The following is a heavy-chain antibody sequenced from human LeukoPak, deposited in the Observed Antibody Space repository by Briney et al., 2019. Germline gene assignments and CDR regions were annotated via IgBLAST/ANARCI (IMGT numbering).Heavy chain of an antibody. CDR3: ARDYNGWFGY. V-gene: IGHV3-7*01. D-gene: IGHD5-12*01. CDR2: IKQDGSEK. J-gene: IGHJ4*02. CDR1: GFTFSSYW. Sequence: GGSLRLSCAASGFTFSSYWLTWVRQAPGKGLEWVANIKQDGSEKFYVDSVKGRFTISRDSAKNSLYLQMNSLRAEDTAVYYCARDYNGWFGYWGQGTLVTVSS.